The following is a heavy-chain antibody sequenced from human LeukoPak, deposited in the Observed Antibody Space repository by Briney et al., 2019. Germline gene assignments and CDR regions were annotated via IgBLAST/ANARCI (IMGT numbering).Heavy chain of an antibody. CDR1: GFTFDDYA. CDR2: ISWNSGSI. D-gene: IGHD5-18*01. V-gene: IGHV3-9*01. Sequence: PGGSLRLSCAASGFTFDDYAMHWVRQAPGKGLEWVSGISWNSGSIGYADSVKGRFTISRDNAKNSLYLQMNSLRAEDTALYYCAGLRSWIRAFDIWGQGTVVTVSS. J-gene: IGHJ3*02. CDR3: AGLRSWIRAFDI.